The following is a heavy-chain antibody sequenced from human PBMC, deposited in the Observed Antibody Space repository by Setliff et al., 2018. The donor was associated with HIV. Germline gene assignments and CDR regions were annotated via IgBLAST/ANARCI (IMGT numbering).Heavy chain of an antibody. CDR3: TTAGHGSLDFDY. D-gene: IGHD1-1*01. V-gene: IGHV3-15*01. CDR1: GFIFGDYA. Sequence: GGSLRLSCTAFGFIFGDYAMSWVRQAPGKGLEWIGRIKSEADGGTEESAAFLKGRFTISRDDSKNTLFLQMNSLKAEDTALYYCTTAGHGSLDFDYWGQGTRVTVSS. J-gene: IGHJ4*02. CDR2: IKSEADGGTE.